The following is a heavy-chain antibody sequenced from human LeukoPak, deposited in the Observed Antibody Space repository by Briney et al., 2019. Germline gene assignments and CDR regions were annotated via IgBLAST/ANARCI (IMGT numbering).Heavy chain of an antibody. CDR3: ARGRGSSSMGDFPSKDYDFAY. CDR1: GGSFSGYY. V-gene: IGHV4-34*01. CDR2: INHSGST. J-gene: IGHJ4*02. Sequence: PSETLSLTCAVYGGSFSGYYWSWIRQPPGKGLEWIGEINHSGSTNYNPSLKSRVTISVDTSKNQFSLKLSSVTAADTAVYYCARGRGSSSMGDFPSKDYDFAYWGQGTLVTVSS. D-gene: IGHD6-6*01.